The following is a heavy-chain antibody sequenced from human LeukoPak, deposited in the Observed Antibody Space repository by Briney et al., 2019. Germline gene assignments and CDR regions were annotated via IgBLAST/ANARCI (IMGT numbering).Heavy chain of an antibody. CDR3: AKGVFGVNRASDY. V-gene: IGHV3-23*01. Sequence: GGSLRLSCEASGFTFNTCAMSWVRQAPGKGLEWVSAISESGSGTYYADSVKGWFTISRDNSKNTLSLQMNSLRVDDTALYYCAKGVFGVNRASDYWGQGTLVTVSS. CDR1: GFTFNTCA. J-gene: IGHJ4*02. D-gene: IGHD3-3*01. CDR2: ISESGSGT.